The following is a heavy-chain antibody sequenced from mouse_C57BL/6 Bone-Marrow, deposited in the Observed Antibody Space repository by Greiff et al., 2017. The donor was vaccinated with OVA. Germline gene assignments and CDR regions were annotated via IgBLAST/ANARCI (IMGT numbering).Heavy chain of an antibody. CDR1: GFTFSDAW. CDR2: IRNKANNHAT. V-gene: IGHV6-6*01. J-gene: IGHJ4*01. D-gene: IGHD2-4*01. Sequence: EVQLVESGGGLVQPGGSMKLSCAASGFTFSDAWMDWVRQSPEKGLEWVAEIRNKANNHATYYAESVKGRFTISRDDSKSSVYLQMNSLRAEDTGIYYCTRGTTMITPYYYAMDYWGQGTSVTVSS. CDR3: TRGTTMITPYYYAMDY.